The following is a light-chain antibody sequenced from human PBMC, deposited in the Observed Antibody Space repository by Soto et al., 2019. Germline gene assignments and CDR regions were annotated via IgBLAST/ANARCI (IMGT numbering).Light chain of an antibody. CDR1: SSNIGAGYD. J-gene: IGLJ1*01. CDR2: INT. V-gene: IGLV1-40*01. CDR3: QPYDSTLKPYV. Sequence: QSALAQPPSVSGAPGQRVTISCAGGSSNIGAGYDVHWYQHIPGTAPKLLIYINTNRPSGVPDRFSGSRSGPSASLAITGLQAQDEAVYFCQPYDSTLKPYVLGSGTRFTGL.